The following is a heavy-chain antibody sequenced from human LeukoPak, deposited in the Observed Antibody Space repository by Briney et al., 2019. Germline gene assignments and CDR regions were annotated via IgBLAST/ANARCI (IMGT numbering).Heavy chain of an antibody. J-gene: IGHJ3*02. CDR2: IHTSGST. V-gene: IGHV4-4*07. CDR1: GGSISSYY. Sequence: PSETLSLTCTVSGGSISSYYWSWLRQPAGKGLEWIGRIHTSGSTNYNPSLKSRVTMSVDTSKKQFSLKVTSVTAADTAVYYCARDPASLPNDAFDIWGQGTMVTVSS. CDR3: ARDPASLPNDAFDI. D-gene: IGHD2-2*01.